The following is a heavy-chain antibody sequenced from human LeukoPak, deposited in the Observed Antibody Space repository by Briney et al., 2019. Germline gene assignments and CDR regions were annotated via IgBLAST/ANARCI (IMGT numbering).Heavy chain of an antibody. V-gene: IGHV5-51*01. CDR3: ARRLYYYDSSGYSYFAS. CDR1: GYGFTSDG. CDR2: IYPGDSDA. D-gene: IGHD3-22*01. J-gene: IGHJ4*02. Sequence: GEALKSSSKGSGYGFTSDGIGWVRQIRGKGRDWMGIIYPGDSDARYSPCFQGQVTISADKSISTAYLQWSSLKASDTAMYYCARRLYYYDSSGYSYFASWGEGTLVTVSS.